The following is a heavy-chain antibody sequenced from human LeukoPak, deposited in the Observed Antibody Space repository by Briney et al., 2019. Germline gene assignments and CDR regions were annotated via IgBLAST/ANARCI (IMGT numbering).Heavy chain of an antibody. D-gene: IGHD1-20*01. V-gene: IGHV4-59*08. Sequence: SETLSLTCTVSGGSISSYYWSWIRQPPGKGLEWIGYIYYSGSTNYNPSLKSRVTISVDTSKNQFSLKLSSVTAADTAVYYCARALYNWNDVIDYWGQGTLVTVSS. J-gene: IGHJ4*02. CDR2: IYYSGST. CDR3: ARALYNWNDVIDY. CDR1: GGSISSYY.